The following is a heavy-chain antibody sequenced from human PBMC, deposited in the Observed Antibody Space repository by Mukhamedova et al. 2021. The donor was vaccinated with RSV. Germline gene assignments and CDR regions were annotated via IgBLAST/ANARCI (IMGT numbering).Heavy chain of an antibody. V-gene: IGHV4-30-4*08. CDR3: ARDPYYDSRGPPY. J-gene: IGHJ4*02. D-gene: IGHD3-22*01. CDR2: IYYSGST. Sequence: SWIRQPPGKGLEWIGYIYYSGSTSYNPSLMSRVTISLDTSKNQFSLKLNSVTAADTAGYYCARDPYYDSRGPPYWGQGTLVTVSS.